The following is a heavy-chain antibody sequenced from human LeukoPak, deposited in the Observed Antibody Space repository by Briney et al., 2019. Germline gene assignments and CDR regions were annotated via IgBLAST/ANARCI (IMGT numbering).Heavy chain of an antibody. D-gene: IGHD2-21*02. CDR3: ASGGGYCGGDCYDAFDI. V-gene: IGHV1-69*13. CDR1: GGTFSSYA. Sequence: ASVKVSCKASGGTFSSYAISWVRQAPGQGLEWMGGIIPIFGTANYAQKFQGRVTITADESTSTAYMELSSLRSEDTAVYYCASGGGYCGGDCYDAFDIWGQGTMVTVSS. CDR2: IIPIFGTA. J-gene: IGHJ3*02.